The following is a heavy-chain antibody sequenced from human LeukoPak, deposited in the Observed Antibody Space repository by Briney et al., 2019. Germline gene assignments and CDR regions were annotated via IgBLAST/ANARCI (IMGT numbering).Heavy chain of an antibody. CDR2: ISDSSSTI. D-gene: IGHD6-19*01. CDR1: VFTFSSYS. CDR3: ARWDSSGWNHY. J-gene: IGHJ4*02. Sequence: GGALRLSCAVSVFTFSSYSMNWVRQAPGRGREWVSYISDSSSTIYYAESVKGRFTISRDNAKNSLYLQMNNLRAEDTAVYYCARWDSSGWNHYWGQGTLVTISS. V-gene: IGHV3-48*01.